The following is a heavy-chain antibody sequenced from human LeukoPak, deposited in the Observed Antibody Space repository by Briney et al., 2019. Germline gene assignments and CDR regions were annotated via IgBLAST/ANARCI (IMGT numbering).Heavy chain of an antibody. CDR1: GYSISSGYY. J-gene: IGHJ4*02. Sequence: SETLSLTCTVSGYSISSGYYWGWIRQPPGKGLEWIGSIYHSGSTYYNSSLKSRVTISVDTSKKQYSLKVNSVTAADTAMYYCARAKRQWLVGATIRGDNPPYYFDYWGQGTLVTVSS. D-gene: IGHD6-19*01. V-gene: IGHV4-38-2*02. CDR2: IYHSGST. CDR3: ARAKRQWLVGATIRGDNPPYYFDY.